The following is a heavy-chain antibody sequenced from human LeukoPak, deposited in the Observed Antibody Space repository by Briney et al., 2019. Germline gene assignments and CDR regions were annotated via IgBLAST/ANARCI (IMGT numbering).Heavy chain of an antibody. CDR2: INPNSGGT. V-gene: IGHV1-2*04. J-gene: IGHJ4*02. CDR3: SRGLINGHDFDY. CDR1: GYIFTGYY. Sequence: ASVKVPCKASGYIFTGYYMHWVRQVPGQGLEWMGWINPNSGGTNYAQKFQGWVTMTRDTSISTAYMDLNRLTSDDTAVYYCSRGLINGHDFDYWGQGTVVTVSS. D-gene: IGHD2-8*01.